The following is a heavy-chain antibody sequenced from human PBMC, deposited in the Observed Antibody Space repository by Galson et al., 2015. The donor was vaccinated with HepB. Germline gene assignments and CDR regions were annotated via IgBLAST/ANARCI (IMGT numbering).Heavy chain of an antibody. CDR1: GFTFSDST. Sequence: SLRLSCAASGFTFSDSTLHWVRQASGKGLEWVGHVRSKTHTYATAYAASVKGRFTFSRDDSENTAYLQMNSLRAEDTAVYYCARVGGYDYYYYGMDVWGQGTTVTVSS. V-gene: IGHV3-73*01. D-gene: IGHD5-12*01. CDR2: VRSKTHTYAT. CDR3: ARVGGYDYYYYGMDV. J-gene: IGHJ6*02.